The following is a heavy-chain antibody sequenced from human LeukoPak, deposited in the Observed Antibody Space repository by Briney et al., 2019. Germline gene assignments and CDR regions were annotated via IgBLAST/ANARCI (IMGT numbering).Heavy chain of an antibody. CDR2: IYHSGST. V-gene: IGHV4-39*07. Sequence: PSETLSLTCTVSGGSISSSSYFWGWIRQPPGKGLEWIGNIYHSGSTYYNPSLKSRVTISVDTSKNQFSLKLSSVTAADTAVYYCARYPSSLGNPGPVRSDYWGQGTLVTVSS. D-gene: IGHD6-13*01. J-gene: IGHJ4*02. CDR1: GGSISSSSYF. CDR3: ARYPSSLGNPGPVRSDY.